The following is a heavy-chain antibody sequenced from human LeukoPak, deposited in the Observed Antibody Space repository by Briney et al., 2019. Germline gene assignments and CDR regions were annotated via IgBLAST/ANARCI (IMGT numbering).Heavy chain of an antibody. CDR1: GFTFSRYW. Sequence: PGGSLRLSCAASGFTFSRYWMHWVRQAPGKGLEWVAVISYDGSNKYYADSVKGRFTISRDNSKNTLYLQMNSLRAEDTAVYYCARDGSDWGQGTLVTVSS. CDR3: ARDGSD. V-gene: IGHV3-30-3*01. J-gene: IGHJ4*02. CDR2: ISYDGSNK.